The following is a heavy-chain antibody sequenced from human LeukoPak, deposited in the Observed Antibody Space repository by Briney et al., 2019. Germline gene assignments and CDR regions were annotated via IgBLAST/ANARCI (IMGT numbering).Heavy chain of an antibody. CDR3: AKDRVHYDTAGVNGMDV. J-gene: IGHJ6*02. V-gene: IGHV3-23*01. D-gene: IGHD3-16*01. CDR2: ISSSGGST. Sequence: PGGSLRLSCAASGFTFSAYAMSWVRQAPGKGLEWVSAISSSGGSTFYADSVKGRFTISRDNSKNTLYMQMKSLRAEDTAVYYCAKDRVHYDTAGVNGMDVWGQGTTVTVSS. CDR1: GFTFSAYA.